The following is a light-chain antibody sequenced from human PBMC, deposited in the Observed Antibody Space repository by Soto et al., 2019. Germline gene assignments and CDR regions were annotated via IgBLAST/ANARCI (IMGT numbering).Light chain of an antibody. V-gene: IGKV1-6*01. CDR1: QGIRND. J-gene: IGKJ1*01. Sequence: AIQMTQSPSSLPASVGDRVTITCRASQGIRNDLGWYQQKPGKAPKLLIFAASSLQSGVPSRFSGSGSGTDFALTISSLQPEDFATYYCLQDYNYPWTFGQGTKVDIK. CDR2: AAS. CDR3: LQDYNYPWT.